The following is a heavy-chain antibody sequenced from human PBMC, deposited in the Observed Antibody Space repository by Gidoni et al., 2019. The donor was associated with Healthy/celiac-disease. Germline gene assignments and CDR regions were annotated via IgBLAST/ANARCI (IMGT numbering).Heavy chain of an antibody. D-gene: IGHD6-13*01. J-gene: IGHJ3*02. V-gene: IGHV5-51*03. Sequence: EGQLVQSGAEVKKPGESRKISWKGSGYSFTSYGTGWVRQMPGKGLEWMGIIYPGDSDTRYSPSFQGQVTISADKSISTAYLQWSSLKASDTAMYYCAREARGAYSSSWYDAFDIWGQGTMVTVSS. CDR2: IYPGDSDT. CDR1: GYSFTSYG. CDR3: AREARGAYSSSWYDAFDI.